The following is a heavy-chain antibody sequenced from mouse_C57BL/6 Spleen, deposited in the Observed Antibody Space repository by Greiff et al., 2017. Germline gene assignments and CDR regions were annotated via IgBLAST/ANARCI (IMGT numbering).Heavy chain of an antibody. CDR2: IYPSDSYT. J-gene: IGHJ1*03. CDR1: GYTFTSYC. CDR3: ARIGETVACVGV. V-gene: IGHV1-69*01. D-gene: IGHD1-1*01. Sequence: QVQLQQPGAELVMPGASVKLSCKASGYTFTSYCMHWVKQRPGQGLEWIGEIYPSDSYTNYNQKFKGKSTLTVAKSSSTAYMHLSSLTSEDSAVYYCARIGETVACVGVWGTGTPVTVSS.